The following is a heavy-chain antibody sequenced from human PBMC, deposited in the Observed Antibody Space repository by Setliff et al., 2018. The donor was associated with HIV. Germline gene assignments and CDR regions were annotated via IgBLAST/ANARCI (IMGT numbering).Heavy chain of an antibody. CDR1: GVTSGDYY. V-gene: IGHV4-31*03. Sequence: SETLSLTCTFSGVTSGDYYWTWIRQHPVKGLEWIGYIHSSGTKYYNPSLKSRLAISLDTSKNQFSLNLKSVTAADAAVYYCARGFCSGGFCHPNFYHYMDVWGKGTTVTVSS. CDR2: IHSSGTK. J-gene: IGHJ6*03. D-gene: IGHD2-15*01. CDR3: ARGFCSGGFCHPNFYHYMDV.